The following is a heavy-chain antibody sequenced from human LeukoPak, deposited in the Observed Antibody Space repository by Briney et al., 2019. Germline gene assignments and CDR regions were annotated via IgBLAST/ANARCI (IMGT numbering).Heavy chain of an antibody. CDR2: INPNSGGA. D-gene: IGHD1-1*01. Sequence: ASVKVSCKASGYTFTGYYMHWVRQAPGGGLEWMGWINPNSGGANSAQKFEGRVTMTRDKSTNTVYMEMSRLRSDDTAVYYCARGRDDLDSWGQGTLVTVSS. CDR1: GYTFTGYY. CDR3: ARGRDDLDS. V-gene: IGHV1-2*02. J-gene: IGHJ4*02.